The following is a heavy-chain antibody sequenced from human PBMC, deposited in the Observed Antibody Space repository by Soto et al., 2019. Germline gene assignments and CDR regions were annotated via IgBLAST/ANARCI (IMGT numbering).Heavy chain of an antibody. CDR2: ISGSGGST. CDR1: GFTFSSYA. V-gene: IGHV3-23*01. D-gene: IGHD3-9*01. CDR3: AKDSGSRTGPYYYYGMDV. Sequence: GGSLRLSCAASGFTFSSYAMSWVRQAPGKGLEWVSAISGSGGSTYYADSVKGRFTISRDNSKNTLYLQMNSLRAEDTAVYYCAKDSGSRTGPYYYYGMDVWGQGTTVTVSS. J-gene: IGHJ6*02.